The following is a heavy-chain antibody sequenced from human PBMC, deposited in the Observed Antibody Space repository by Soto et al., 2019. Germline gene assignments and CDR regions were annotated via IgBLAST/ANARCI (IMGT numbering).Heavy chain of an antibody. Sequence: QVQLVQSGAEVKKPGASVKVSCKASGYTFTSYAMHWVRQAPGQRLEWMGWINAGNGNTKYSQKFQGRVTITRYTSASTAYMELSSLRSEDTAVNYCAGDPTQMSYDYVWGSYRYNPSCAGNWFDPWGQGTLVSVSS. J-gene: IGHJ5*02. CDR3: AGDPTQMSYDYVWGSYRYNPSCAGNWFDP. D-gene: IGHD3-16*02. CDR1: GYTFTSYA. CDR2: INAGNGNT. V-gene: IGHV1-3*01.